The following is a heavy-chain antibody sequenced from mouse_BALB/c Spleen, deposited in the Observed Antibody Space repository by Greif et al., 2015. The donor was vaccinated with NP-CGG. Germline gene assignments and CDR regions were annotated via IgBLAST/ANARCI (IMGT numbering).Heavy chain of an antibody. Sequence: EVKLMESGGGLVKPGGSLKLSCAASGFTFSSYAMSWVRQTPEKRLEWVASISSGGSTYYPDSVKGRFTISRDNARNILYLQMSSLRSEDTAMYYCARAPYGSSPAWFAYWGQGTLVTVSA. CDR2: ISSGGST. D-gene: IGHD1-1*01. CDR1: GFTFSSYA. V-gene: IGHV5-6-5*01. J-gene: IGHJ3*01. CDR3: ARAPYGSSPAWFAY.